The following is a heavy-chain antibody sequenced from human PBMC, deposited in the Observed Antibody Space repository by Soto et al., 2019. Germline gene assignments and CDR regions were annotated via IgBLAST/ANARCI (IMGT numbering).Heavy chain of an antibody. CDR2: INPSGGST. V-gene: IGHV1-46*01. CDR3: ARVGGGYSYGPGAFDI. CDR1: GYTFTSYY. D-gene: IGHD5-18*01. J-gene: IGHJ3*02. Sequence: GSVQVSCKASGYTFTSYYMHWVRQAPGQGLEWMGIINPSGGSTSYAQKFQGRVTMTRDTSTSTVYMELSSLRSEDTAVYYCARVGGGYSYGPGAFDIWGQGTMVTVSS.